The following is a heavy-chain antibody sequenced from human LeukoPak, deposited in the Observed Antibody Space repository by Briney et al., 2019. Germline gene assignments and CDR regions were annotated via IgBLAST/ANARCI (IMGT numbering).Heavy chain of an antibody. Sequence: SETLSLTCAVYGETFSGYYWSWIRQAPGKGLEWIGEIHYSGSATYNPSLKSRVTISVDTSKNQFSLKLTSVTAADTAVYYCAREDMTTVTTKAFDMWGQGTMVTVSS. CDR1: GETFSGYY. V-gene: IGHV4-34*01. CDR3: AREDMTTVTTKAFDM. CDR2: IHYSGSA. J-gene: IGHJ3*02. D-gene: IGHD4-17*01.